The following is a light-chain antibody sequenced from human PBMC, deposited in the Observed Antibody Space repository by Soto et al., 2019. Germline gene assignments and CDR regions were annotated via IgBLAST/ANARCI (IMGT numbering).Light chain of an antibody. CDR1: KGFRLY. V-gene: IGKV1-9*01. J-gene: IGKJ4*01. CDR2: DAS. CDR3: QQLNGYLALT. Sequence: DIQLTQSPSLLSAPVGARVTLPCRASKGFRLYLAWYQQKPGKAPKLLIYDASTLERGVPSRFSGSGSGTEFTLTISSLQPEDFATYYCQQLNGYLALTFGGGTTVEIK.